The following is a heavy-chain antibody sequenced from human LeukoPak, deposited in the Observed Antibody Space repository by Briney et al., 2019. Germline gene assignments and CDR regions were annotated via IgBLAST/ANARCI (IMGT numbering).Heavy chain of an antibody. V-gene: IGHV1-2*06. J-gene: IGHJ4*02. CDR1: GYTFTGYY. CDR3: ARGTLTFGGVIVKAAWDD. CDR2: INPSSGGT. Sequence: ASVKVSCKASGYTFTGYYMHWVRQAPGQGLEWMGRINPSSGGTNSAQKFQGRVTMTRDTSLSTAYMELSRLRSDDTAVYYCARGTLTFGGVIVKAAWDDWGQGTQVTVSS. D-gene: IGHD3-16*02.